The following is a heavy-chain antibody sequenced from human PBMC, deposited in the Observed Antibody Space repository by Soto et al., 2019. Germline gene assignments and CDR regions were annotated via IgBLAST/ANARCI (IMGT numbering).Heavy chain of an antibody. CDR3: ARGVLPSKQYYYYYYMDV. J-gene: IGHJ6*03. V-gene: IGHV1-8*01. Sequence: ASVKVSCKASGYTFTSYDINWVRQATGQGLEWMGWMNPNSGNTGYAQKFQGRVTMTRNTSISTAYMELSSLRSEDTAVYYCARGVLPSKQYYYYYYMDVWGKGTTVTVSS. CDR1: GYTFTSYD. CDR2: MNPNSGNT. D-gene: IGHD3-10*01.